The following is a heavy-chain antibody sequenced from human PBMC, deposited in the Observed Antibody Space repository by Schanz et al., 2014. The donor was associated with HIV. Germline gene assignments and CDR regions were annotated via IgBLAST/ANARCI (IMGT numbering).Heavy chain of an antibody. J-gene: IGHJ4*02. CDR1: TETFNNFP. Sequence: EVQLVESGGGLVQRGGSLRLSCVASTETFNNFPMTWVRQAPGKGLEWVTGISASGARTDYADSVKGRFTISRDNANNSLYLQMNSLRAEDTAVYYCARSLSGDYVVSFDYLGQGTLVTVSS. V-gene: IGHV3-21*01. CDR3: ARSLSGDYVVSFDY. CDR2: ISASGART. D-gene: IGHD4-17*01.